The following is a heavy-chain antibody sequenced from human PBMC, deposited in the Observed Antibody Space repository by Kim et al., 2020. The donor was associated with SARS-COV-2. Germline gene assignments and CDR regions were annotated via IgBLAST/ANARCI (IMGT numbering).Heavy chain of an antibody. Sequence: GGSLRLSCAASGFTFNNYAMSWVLQAPGKGLEWVSGIRDSGGSTKYADSVKGRFSISRDNSKNTLYLQMDSLRAEDTAVYYCAKVTSGGSGWFEYFQQWGRGNLVTVSS. CDR3: AKVTSGGSGWFEYFQQ. V-gene: IGHV3-23*01. CDR1: GFTFNNYA. CDR2: IRDSGGST. D-gene: IGHD6-19*01. J-gene: IGHJ1*01.